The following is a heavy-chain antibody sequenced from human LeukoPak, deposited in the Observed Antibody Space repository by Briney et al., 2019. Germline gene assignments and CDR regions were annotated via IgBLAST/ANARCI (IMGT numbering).Heavy chain of an antibody. Sequence: ASVKVSCKASAGTFSSYAISWVRQAPGQGLEWMGIINPSGGSTSYAQKFQGRVTMTRDTSTSTVYMELSSLRSEDTAVYYCARVRRYCSGGSCYQNFDYWGQGTLVTVSS. CDR1: AGTFSSYA. CDR2: INPSGGST. V-gene: IGHV1-46*01. J-gene: IGHJ4*02. CDR3: ARVRRYCSGGSCYQNFDY. D-gene: IGHD2-15*01.